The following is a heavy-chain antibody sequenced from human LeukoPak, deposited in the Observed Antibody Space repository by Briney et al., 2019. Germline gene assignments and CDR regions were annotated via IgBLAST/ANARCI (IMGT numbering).Heavy chain of an antibody. Sequence: SETLSLTCTVSGYSISGGYYWGWIRQPPGKGLEWIGSIYHSGSTYYNPSLKSRVTISVDTSKNQFSLKLSSVTAADTAVYYCARHAPYYYDSTGYSTWGQGTLVTVSS. V-gene: IGHV4-38-2*02. CDR2: IYHSGST. CDR1: GYSISGGYY. D-gene: IGHD3-22*01. J-gene: IGHJ4*02. CDR3: ARHAPYYYDSTGYST.